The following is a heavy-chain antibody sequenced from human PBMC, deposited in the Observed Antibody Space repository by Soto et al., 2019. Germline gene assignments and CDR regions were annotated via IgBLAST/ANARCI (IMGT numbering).Heavy chain of an antibody. CDR1: GYTFTIYY. CDR3: ARDRNYCDSSGSYGTLDI. CDR2: INPSGGST. V-gene: IGHV1-46*01. D-gene: IGHD3-22*01. J-gene: IGHJ3*02. Sequence: ASVKVSCKASGYTFTIYYIHWVRQAPGQGLEWVGTINPSGGSTSYVQKFQGRVTMIRDTCTTTVYMELSSLRSEDTAVYYCARDRNYCDSSGSYGTLDIWDQGPMVTVSS.